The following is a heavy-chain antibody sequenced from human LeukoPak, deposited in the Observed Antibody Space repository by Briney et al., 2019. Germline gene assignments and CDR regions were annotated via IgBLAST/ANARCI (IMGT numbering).Heavy chain of an antibody. J-gene: IGHJ3*02. CDR3: TRLGTPDAFDI. CDR2: IRSKANSYAT. Sequence: GGSLRLSCAASGFTFSSYAMSWVRQASGKGLEWVGRIRSKANSYATAYAASVKGRFTTSRDDSKNTAYLQMNSLKTEDTAVYYCTRLGTPDAFDIWGQGTMVTVSS. CDR1: GFTFSSYA. V-gene: IGHV3-73*01.